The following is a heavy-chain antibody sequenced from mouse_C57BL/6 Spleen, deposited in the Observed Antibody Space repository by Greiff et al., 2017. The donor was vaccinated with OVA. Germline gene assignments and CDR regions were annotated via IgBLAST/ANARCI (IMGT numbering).Heavy chain of an antibody. CDR2: IYPGDGDT. D-gene: IGHD4-1*01. J-gene: IGHJ2*01. CDR1: GYAFSSSW. CDR3: ARGTGTLDY. Sequence: QVQLKESGPELVKPGASVKISCKASGYAFSSSWMNWVKQRPGKGLEWIGRIYPGDGDTNYNGKFKGKATLTADKSSSTAYMQLSSLTSEDSAVYFCARGTGTLDYWGQGTTLTVSS. V-gene: IGHV1-82*01.